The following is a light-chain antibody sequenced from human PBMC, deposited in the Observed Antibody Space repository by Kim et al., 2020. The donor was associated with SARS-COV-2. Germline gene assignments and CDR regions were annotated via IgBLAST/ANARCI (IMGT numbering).Light chain of an antibody. J-gene: IGKJ1*01. CDR3: QQYGSSPWT. CDR1: KSVSSRY. V-gene: IGKV3-20*01. CDR2: GAS. Sequence: QGERATRSGKARKSVSSRYLAWYQQNPGQDPRLLIYGASSRATGIPDRFSGSGSGTAFTLTISRLVTEEIAEYYCQQYGSSPWTFGKGTKVEIK.